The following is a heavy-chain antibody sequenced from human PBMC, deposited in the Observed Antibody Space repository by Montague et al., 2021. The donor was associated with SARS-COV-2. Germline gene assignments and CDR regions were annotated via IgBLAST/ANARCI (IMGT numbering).Heavy chain of an antibody. CDR2: IYYSGTT. J-gene: IGHJ4*02. V-gene: IGHV4-31*03. Sequence: TLSLTCTVSGGSISSGDYYWSWIRHHPGKGLEWIGYIYYSGTTYYNPSLKSRVTISVDTSRNQFSLKLSSVTAADTALYYCARDAYYYGSGVYPHDFDYWGQGTLVTVSS. CDR3: ARDAYYYGSGVYPHDFDY. CDR1: GGSISSGDYY. D-gene: IGHD3-10*01.